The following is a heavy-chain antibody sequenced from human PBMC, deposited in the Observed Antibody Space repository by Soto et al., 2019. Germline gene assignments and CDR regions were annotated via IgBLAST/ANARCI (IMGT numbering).Heavy chain of an antibody. J-gene: IGHJ3*02. Sequence: ASVKVSCKASGYTFTSYGISWVRQAPGQGLEWMGWISAYNGNTNYAQKLQGRVTMTTDTSTSTAYMELRSLRSDDTAVYYCATRSEVEEHDAFDIWGQGTMVTVSS. CDR1: GYTFTSYG. D-gene: IGHD1-26*01. V-gene: IGHV1-18*01. CDR3: ATRSEVEEHDAFDI. CDR2: ISAYNGNT.